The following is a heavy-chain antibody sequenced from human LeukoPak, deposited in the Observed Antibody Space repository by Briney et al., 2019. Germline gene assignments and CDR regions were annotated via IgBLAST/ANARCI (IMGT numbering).Heavy chain of an antibody. V-gene: IGHV4-39*01. CDR3: VRLARTTRIFDF. CDR1: GGSISSSSYF. Sequence: PSETLSLTCTVSGGSISSSSYFWGWIRQPPGKGLEWVGSMYYSGSTYYNPSLKSRATISVDTSENQFSLKLSPVTAADTAVYYCVRLARTTRIFDFWGQGTLVTVSS. CDR2: MYYSGST. J-gene: IGHJ4*02. D-gene: IGHD2-15*01.